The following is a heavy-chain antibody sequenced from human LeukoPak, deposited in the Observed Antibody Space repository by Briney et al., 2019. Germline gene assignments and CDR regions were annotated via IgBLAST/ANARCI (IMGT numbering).Heavy chain of an antibody. Sequence: ASVKVSCKASGYTFTAHYLHWVRQAPGQGLEWMGWVNPNSGGTRYAPHFQGRVVMTSDTSISTAYMELERLTPDDTAVYFCAPNSGYSSGWFTGWGQGTLVIVSS. J-gene: IGHJ4*02. CDR2: VNPNSGGT. V-gene: IGHV1-2*02. CDR1: GYTFTAHY. D-gene: IGHD6-19*01. CDR3: APNSGYSSGWFTG.